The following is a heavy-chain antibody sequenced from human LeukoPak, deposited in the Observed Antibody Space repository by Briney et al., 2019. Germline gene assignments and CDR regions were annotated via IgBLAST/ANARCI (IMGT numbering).Heavy chain of an antibody. J-gene: IGHJ3*02. V-gene: IGHV3-7*04. CDR2: INRGQSKK. D-gene: IGHD2-15*01. CDR3: ARDVGGCRGGSCDYDAFDI. CDR1: GFIFSNSW. Sequence: GGSLRLSCAASGFIFSNSWMAWVRQAPGKGLEWVAHINRGQSKKYYVDSVKGRLTISRDNAENSLYLQMNSLKAEDTAIYYCARDVGGCRGGSCDYDAFDIWGQGTMVTVSS.